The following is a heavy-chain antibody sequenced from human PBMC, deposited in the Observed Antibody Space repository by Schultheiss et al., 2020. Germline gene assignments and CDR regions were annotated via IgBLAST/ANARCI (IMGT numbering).Heavy chain of an antibody. J-gene: IGHJ4*02. CDR3: ARRNSGSYSSYFDY. CDR2: IYYSGST. V-gene: IGHV4-39*01. CDR1: GGSISSGGYY. D-gene: IGHD1-26*01. Sequence: SETLSLTCTVSGGSISSGGYYWSWIRQHPGKGLEWIGSIYYSGSTYYNPSLKSRVTISVDTSKNQFSLKLSSVTAADTAVYYCARRNSGSYSSYFDYWGQGTLVTVSS.